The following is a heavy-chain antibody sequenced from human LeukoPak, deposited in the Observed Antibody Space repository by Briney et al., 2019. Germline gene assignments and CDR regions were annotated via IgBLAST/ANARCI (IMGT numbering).Heavy chain of an antibody. CDR1: GFTLSSYA. CDR3: AKDLGYSSNWCFDY. V-gene: IGHV3-23*01. Sequence: GGSLRLSCAASGFTLSSYAMSWVRQAPGKGLEWVSAISGSGGSTYYADSVKGRFTMSRDNSKNTLYLQMNSLRAEDTAVYYCAKDLGYSSNWCFDYWGQGTLVTVSS. CDR2: ISGSGGST. J-gene: IGHJ4*02. D-gene: IGHD6-13*01.